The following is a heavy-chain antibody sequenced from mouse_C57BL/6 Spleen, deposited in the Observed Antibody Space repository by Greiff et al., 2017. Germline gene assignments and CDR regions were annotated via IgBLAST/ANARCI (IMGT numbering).Heavy chain of an antibody. CDR1: GFTFSDYY. CDR3: ASYGNHAMEY. Sequence: DVMLVESGGGLVQPGGSLKLSCAASGFTFSDYYMYWVRQTPEKRLEWVAYISNGGGSTYYPDTVKGRFTIARNNAKNTPYLQMSRLKSEDSAMYYCASYGNHAMEYGGQGTSVTVSS. CDR2: ISNGGGST. J-gene: IGHJ4*01. D-gene: IGHD2-1*01. V-gene: IGHV5-12*01.